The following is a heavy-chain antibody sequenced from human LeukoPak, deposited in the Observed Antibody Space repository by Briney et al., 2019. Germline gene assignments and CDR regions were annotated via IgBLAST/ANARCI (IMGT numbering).Heavy chain of an antibody. CDR2: INHSGST. CDR3: ARGKYDYFDS. CDR1: GGSFSGYH. V-gene: IGHV4-34*01. Sequence: SETLSLICAVYGGSFSGYHWSWIRQPPGKGLEWIGEINHSGSTNYNPSLKSRVTISVDTSKNQFSLKLSSVTAADTAVYFCARGKYDYFDSWGQGTLVTVSS. J-gene: IGHJ4*02.